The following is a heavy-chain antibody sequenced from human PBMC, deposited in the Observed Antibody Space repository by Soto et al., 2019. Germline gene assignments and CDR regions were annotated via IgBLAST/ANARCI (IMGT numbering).Heavy chain of an antibody. D-gene: IGHD2-21*02. J-gene: IGHJ6*02. CDR1: GLSLRTTGVG. Sequence: KESGPTLVKPTQTLTLTCTVSGLSLRTTGVGVGWVRQPPGKALEWLALLYWDDDKRYSPSLRSRLTIAKDISEKQVVLTMTNMDPVDTATYYCVQSRCGGDCLEIYSSHAYNGLDVWGQGTRVTVSS. V-gene: IGHV2-5*02. CDR3: VQSRCGGDCLEIYSSHAYNGLDV. CDR2: LYWDDDK.